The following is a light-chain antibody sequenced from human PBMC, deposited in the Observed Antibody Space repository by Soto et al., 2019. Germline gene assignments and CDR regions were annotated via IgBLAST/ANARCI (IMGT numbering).Light chain of an antibody. CDR3: QKYDSAPWT. V-gene: IGKV1-27*01. CDR1: QGISNH. Sequence: DIQMTQSPSSLSASARDRVTITCRASQGISNHLAWYQQKPGKVPKLLIYAASTLQSGVPSRFSGSGSGTDFTLTISSLQPEDVATYYCQKYDSAPWTFGQGTKVEIK. CDR2: AAS. J-gene: IGKJ1*01.